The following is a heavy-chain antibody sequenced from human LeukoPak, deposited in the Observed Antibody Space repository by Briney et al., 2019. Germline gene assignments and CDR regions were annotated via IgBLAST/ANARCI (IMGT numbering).Heavy chain of an antibody. CDR2: IWYDESHT. V-gene: IGHV3-33*06. CDR1: GFTIEAFG. Sequence: GKSLRLSCTTSGFTIEAFGMHSVRQPPGKGLEWLAVIWYDESHTFYADSVKGRFTISRDNSKKTLFLQMNSVRAEDTAVYFCAKSFLEREANEYYMDVWGKGTTVIVSS. D-gene: IGHD1-1*01. CDR3: AKSFLEREANEYYMDV. J-gene: IGHJ6*03.